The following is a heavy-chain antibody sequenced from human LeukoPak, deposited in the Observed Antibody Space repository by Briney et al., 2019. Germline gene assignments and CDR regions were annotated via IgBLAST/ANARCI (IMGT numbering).Heavy chain of an antibody. CDR3: ARDYGIAAAGPSPFDY. Sequence: GGSLRLSCAASGFTFSDYYMSWIRQAPGKGLEWVSYISSSGSTIYYADSVKGRLTISRDNAKNSLYLQMNSLRAEDTAVYYCARDYGIAAAGPSPFDYWGQGTLVTVSS. CDR2: ISSSGSTI. CDR1: GFTFSDYY. J-gene: IGHJ4*02. D-gene: IGHD6-13*01. V-gene: IGHV3-11*04.